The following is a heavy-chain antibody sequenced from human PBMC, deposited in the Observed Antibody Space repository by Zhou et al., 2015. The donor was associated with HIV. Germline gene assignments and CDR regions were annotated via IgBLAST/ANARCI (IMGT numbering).Heavy chain of an antibody. D-gene: IGHD3-22*01. J-gene: IGHJ4*02. CDR1: GFTFSNYG. CDR3: ARDNDGSSHYSIFDF. CDR2: VWFNGINK. V-gene: IGHV3-33*01. Sequence: VQVVESGGRRGPAWRSLRLSCAASGFTFSNYGIHWVRQAPGKGLEWVAVVWFNGINKYYADSVKGRFTVSRDNSKNTVYLQMNSLRAEDTAVYYCARDNDGSSHYSIFDFWGPGTLVTVSS.